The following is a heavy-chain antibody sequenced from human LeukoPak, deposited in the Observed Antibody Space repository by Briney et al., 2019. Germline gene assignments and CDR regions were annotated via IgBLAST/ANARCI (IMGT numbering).Heavy chain of an antibody. Sequence: GRSLRLSCAASGFTFSSYGMHWVRQAPGKRLEWVAVIWYDGSNKYYADSVKGRFTISRDNSKNTLYLQMNSLRAEDTAVYYCARDEAYGSGSYSPSATFDYWGQGTLVTVSS. CDR3: ARDEAYGSGSYSPSATFDY. CDR2: IWYDGSNK. V-gene: IGHV3-33*01. CDR1: GFTFSSYG. D-gene: IGHD3-10*01. J-gene: IGHJ4*02.